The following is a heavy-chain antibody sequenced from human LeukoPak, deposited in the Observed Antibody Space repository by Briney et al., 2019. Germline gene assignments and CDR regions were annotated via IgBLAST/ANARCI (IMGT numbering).Heavy chain of an antibody. CDR3: ARGRGIAARYYFDY. Sequence: GRSLRLSCAASGFTFRSYGMHWVRQAPGKGLEWVAIIWYDGSNKYYADSVKGRITISRDNSKNTLYLQMNSLRAEDTAVYYCARGRGIAARYYFDYWGQGTLVTVSS. V-gene: IGHV3-33*01. CDR1: GFTFRSYG. D-gene: IGHD6-6*01. CDR2: IWYDGSNK. J-gene: IGHJ4*02.